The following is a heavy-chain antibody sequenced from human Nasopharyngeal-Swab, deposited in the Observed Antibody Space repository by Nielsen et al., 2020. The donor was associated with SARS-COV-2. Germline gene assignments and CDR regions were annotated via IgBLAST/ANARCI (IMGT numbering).Heavy chain of an antibody. D-gene: IGHD6-6*01. Sequence: WIRQPPGKGLEWIGSIYYSGSTYYNPPLKSRVTISVDTSKNQFSLKLSSVTAADTAVYYCARLSIADRHNYGMDVWGQGTTVTVSS. V-gene: IGHV4-39*07. CDR3: ARLSIADRHNYGMDV. J-gene: IGHJ6*02. CDR2: IYYSGST.